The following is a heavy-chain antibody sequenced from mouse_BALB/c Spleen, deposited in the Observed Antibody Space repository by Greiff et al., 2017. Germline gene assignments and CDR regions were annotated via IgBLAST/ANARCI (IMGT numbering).Heavy chain of an antibody. CDR1: GYTFTDYY. V-gene: IGHV1-84*02. CDR3: ARPDYGNLFAY. CDR2: IYPGSGNT. J-gene: IGHJ3*01. D-gene: IGHD2-1*01. Sequence: LQESGPELVKPGASVKISCKASGYTFTDYYINWVKQKPGQGLEWIGWIYPGSGNTKYNEKFKGKATLTVDTSSSTAYMQLSSLTSEDTAVYFCARPDYGNLFAYWGQGTLVTVSA.